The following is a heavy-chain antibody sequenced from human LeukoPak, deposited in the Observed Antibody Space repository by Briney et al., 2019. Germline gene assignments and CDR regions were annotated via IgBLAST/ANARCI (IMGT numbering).Heavy chain of an antibody. CDR3: AREPAQYFDWFADAFDI. D-gene: IGHD3-9*01. V-gene: IGHV4-39*07. Sequence: SETLSLTCTVSGGSISSSSYYWGWIRQPPGKGLEWIGSIYYSGSTYYNPSLKSRVTISVDTSKNQFSLKLSSVTAADTAVYYCAREPAQYFDWFADAFDIWGQGTMVTVSS. CDR2: IYYSGST. CDR1: GGSISSSSYY. J-gene: IGHJ3*02.